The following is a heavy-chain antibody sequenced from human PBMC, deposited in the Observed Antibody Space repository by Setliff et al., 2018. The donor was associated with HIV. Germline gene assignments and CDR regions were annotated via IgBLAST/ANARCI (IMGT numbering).Heavy chain of an antibody. D-gene: IGHD1-1*01. J-gene: IGHJ5*02. CDR3: ARLEDQLGPGWFAP. Sequence: PSETLSLTCTVSGGSISSSYWSWVRQPPGKGLEWIGYIYYSGSTNYNPSLKSRVTISVDTSKNQFSLKVNSVTAADTAVYYCARLEDQLGPGWFAPWGQGTLVTAPQ. V-gene: IGHV4-59*12. CDR1: GGSISSSY. CDR2: IYYSGST.